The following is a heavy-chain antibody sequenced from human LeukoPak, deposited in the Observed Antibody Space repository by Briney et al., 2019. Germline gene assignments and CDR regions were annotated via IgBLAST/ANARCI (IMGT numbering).Heavy chain of an antibody. CDR1: GYTLTSYG. J-gene: IGHJ4*02. CDR2: ISAYNGNT. D-gene: IGHD2-2*01. CDR3: ARGALYCSSTSCYGIEY. V-gene: IGHV1-18*04. Sequence: GATVKDSSKAAGYTLTSYGISWVRQAPGQGPQWMGWISAYNGNTNYAQKLQGRVTMTTDTSTSTVYMELRSLRSDDTAVYYCARGALYCSSTSCYGIEYWGQGPLVTVSS.